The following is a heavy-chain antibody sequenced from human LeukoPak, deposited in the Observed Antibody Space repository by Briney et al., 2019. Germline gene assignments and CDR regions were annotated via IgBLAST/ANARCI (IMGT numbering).Heavy chain of an antibody. J-gene: IGHJ6*02. D-gene: IGHD3-22*01. Sequence: PSETLSLTCTVSGGSISSSSYYWGWIRQPPGKGLEWIGSIYYSGSTYYNPSLKSRVTISVDTSKNQFSLKLSSVTAADTAVYYCARHDSSGYDYYYYGMDVWGQGTTVTVSS. V-gene: IGHV4-39*01. CDR3: ARHDSSGYDYYYYGMDV. CDR2: IYYSGST. CDR1: GGSISSSSYY.